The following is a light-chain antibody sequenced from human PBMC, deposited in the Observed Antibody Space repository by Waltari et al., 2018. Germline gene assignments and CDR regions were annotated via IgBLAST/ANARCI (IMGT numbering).Light chain of an antibody. V-gene: IGKV3-20*01. CDR3: QQYESSPLT. J-gene: IGKJ4*01. Sequence: ELVLTQSPGTLSLSPGKRVTLSCRTSQSVSSNYLAWYQQKPGRAPRLLIYGASNRATDVPDRFSGSGSGTEFTLTISRLEPEDFAVYYCQQYESSPLTFGGGTKVEIE. CDR2: GAS. CDR1: QSVSSNY.